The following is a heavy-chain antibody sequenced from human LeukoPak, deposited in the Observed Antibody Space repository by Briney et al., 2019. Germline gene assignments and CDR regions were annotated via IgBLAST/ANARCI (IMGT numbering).Heavy chain of an antibody. CDR2: ISSSSSYI. V-gene: IGHV3-21*01. J-gene: IGHJ4*02. Sequence: PGGSLRLSCAASGFTFSSYSMNWVRQAPGKGLEWVSSISSSSSYIYYADSVKGRFTISRDNAKNSLYLQMNSLRAEDTAVYYCARGEAGYCSSTSCYAGSFDYWGQGTLVTVSS. D-gene: IGHD2-2*01. CDR3: ARGEAGYCSSTSCYAGSFDY. CDR1: GFTFSSYS.